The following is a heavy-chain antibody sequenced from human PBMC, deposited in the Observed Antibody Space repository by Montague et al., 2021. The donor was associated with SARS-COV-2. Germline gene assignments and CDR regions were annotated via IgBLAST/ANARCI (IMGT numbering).Heavy chain of an antibody. CDR1: GGSVSSGSYY. J-gene: IGHJ6*02. Sequence: SETLSLTCTVSGGSVSSGSYYWSWIRQPPGKGLEWIGYIYYSGSTNYNPSLKSRVTISVDTSKNQFSLKLSSVAAADTAVYCCAKDPWPITIFGVVTRYGMDVWGQGTTVTVSS. CDR3: AKDPWPITIFGVVTRYGMDV. V-gene: IGHV4-61*01. D-gene: IGHD3-3*01. CDR2: IYYSGST.